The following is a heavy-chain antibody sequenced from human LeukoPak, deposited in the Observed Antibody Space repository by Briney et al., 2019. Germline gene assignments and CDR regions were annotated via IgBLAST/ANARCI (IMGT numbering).Heavy chain of an antibody. J-gene: IGHJ4*02. Sequence: GGNLRLYCAASGFTFSSYDMHWVRHATGKGLEWVSAIGTAGDTYYPGSVKGRFTISRENAKNSLYLQMNSLRAGDTAVYYCARGYYDSSGYYYFDYWGQGTLVTVSS. CDR1: GFTFSSYD. CDR2: IGTAGDT. D-gene: IGHD3-22*01. V-gene: IGHV3-13*01. CDR3: ARGYYDSSGYYYFDY.